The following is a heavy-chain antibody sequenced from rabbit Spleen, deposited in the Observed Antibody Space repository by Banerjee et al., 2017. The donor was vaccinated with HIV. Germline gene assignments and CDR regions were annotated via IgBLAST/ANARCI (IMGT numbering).Heavy chain of an antibody. V-gene: IGHV1S40*01. J-gene: IGHJ4*01. D-gene: IGHD4-2*01. CDR3: ATDYDGNDGGTDWAFGL. CDR1: GFSFSSSYW. CDR2: IRVIDGET. Sequence: QSLEESGGGLVKPGASLTLTCTASGFSFSSSYWIWWVRQAPGKGLEWIARIRVIDGETWYASWAKGRFTISKTSSTTVTLQMTGLTVADTATYFCATDYDGNDGGTDWAFGLWGQGTLVTVS.